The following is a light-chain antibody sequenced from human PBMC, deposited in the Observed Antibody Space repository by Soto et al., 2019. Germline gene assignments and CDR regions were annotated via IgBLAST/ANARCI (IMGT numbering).Light chain of an antibody. V-gene: IGLV2-14*01. CDR3: TSYTTSSTPCV. CDR2: EVS. J-gene: IGLJ1*01. CDR1: SSDVGGYNY. Sequence: QSVLTQPASVFGSPGQSITISCTGTSSDVGGYNYVSWYQHHPGKAPKLMIYEVSNRPSGVSNRFSGSKSGNTASLTISGLQAEDEADYYCTSYTTSSTPCVFGTGTKVTVL.